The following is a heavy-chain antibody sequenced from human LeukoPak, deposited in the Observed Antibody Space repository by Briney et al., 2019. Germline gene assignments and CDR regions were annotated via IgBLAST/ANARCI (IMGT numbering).Heavy chain of an antibody. J-gene: IGHJ4*02. CDR3: ARPRSGWALDY. D-gene: IGHD6-19*01. CDR1: GYTFTTNW. CDR2: IYPGDSDT. V-gene: IGHV5-51*01. Sequence: GESLKISCKGSGYTFTTNWIGWVRQMPGKGLGWMGIIYPGDSDTRYSPYFQGQVTISADKSISTAYLQWSSLKASDTAMYYCARPRSGWALDYWGQGTLVTVSS.